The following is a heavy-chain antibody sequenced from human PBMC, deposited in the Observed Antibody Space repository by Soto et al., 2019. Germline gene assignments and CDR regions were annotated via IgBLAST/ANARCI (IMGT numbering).Heavy chain of an antibody. Sequence: SETLSLTCTVSGGSISSGGYYWSWIRQHPGKGLEWIGYIYYSGSTYYNPSLKSRVTISVDTSKNQFSLKLSSVTAADTAVYYCARWAHFDWLLSRNFRNWFDPWGQGTLVTVSS. CDR2: IYYSGST. J-gene: IGHJ5*02. D-gene: IGHD3-9*01. V-gene: IGHV4-31*03. CDR3: ARWAHFDWLLSRNFRNWFDP. CDR1: GGSISSGGYY.